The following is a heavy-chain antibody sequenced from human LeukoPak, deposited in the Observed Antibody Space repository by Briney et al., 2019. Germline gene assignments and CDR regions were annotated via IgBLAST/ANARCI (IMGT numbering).Heavy chain of an antibody. CDR1: GGSISSSSYY. CDR2: IYHSGST. CDR3: AGRISDFSSDY. Sequence: PSETLSLTCTVSGGSISSSSYYWGWIRQPPGKGLEWIGSIYHSGSTNYNPSLKSRVTMSVDKSKNQFSLKVSSVTAADTAVYYCAGRISDFSSDYWGQGTLVTVSS. J-gene: IGHJ4*02. D-gene: IGHD3-3*01. V-gene: IGHV4-39*07.